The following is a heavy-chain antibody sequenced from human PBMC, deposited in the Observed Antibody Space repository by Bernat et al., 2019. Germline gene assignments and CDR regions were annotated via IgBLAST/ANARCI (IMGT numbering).Heavy chain of an antibody. CDR1: GFTFSSYS. CDR3: AREAVVVAAKTVYYYYGMDV. V-gene: IGHV3-30*03. D-gene: IGHD2-15*01. Sequence: VQLVESGGGLVKPGGSLRLSCAASGFTFSSYSMNWVRQAPGKGLEWVAVISYDGSNKYYADSVKGRFTISRDNSKNTLYLQMNSLRAEDTAVYYCAREAVVVAAKTVYYYYGMDVWGQGTTVTVSS. J-gene: IGHJ6*02. CDR2: ISYDGSNK.